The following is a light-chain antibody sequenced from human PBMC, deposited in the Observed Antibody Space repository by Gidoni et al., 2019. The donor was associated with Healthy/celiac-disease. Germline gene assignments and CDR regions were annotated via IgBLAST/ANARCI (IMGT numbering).Light chain of an antibody. CDR3: QQSYSTPYS. J-gene: IGKJ2*03. CDR1: QSIRSY. Sequence: IQMTQSPSSLSASVGDRVTITCRASQSIRSYLNWYQQKPGKAPKLLIYAASSLQSGVPSRVSGSGSGTDFTLTISSLQPEDFATYYCQQSYSTPYSFGQGTKLEIK. V-gene: IGKV1-39*01. CDR2: AAS.